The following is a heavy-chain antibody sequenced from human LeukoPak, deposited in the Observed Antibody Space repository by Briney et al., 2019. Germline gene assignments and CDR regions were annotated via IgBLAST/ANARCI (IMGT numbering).Heavy chain of an antibody. Sequence: SETLSLTCTVSGGSISSYYWNWIRQPPGKGLEWIGYIYYSGSTNYNPSLKSRVTISVDTSKNQFSLNLNSVTAADTAVYYCARDVRPLIHAFDIWGQGTVVTVSS. J-gene: IGHJ3*02. V-gene: IGHV4-59*01. CDR3: ARDVRPLIHAFDI. CDR2: IYYSGST. CDR1: GGSISSYY.